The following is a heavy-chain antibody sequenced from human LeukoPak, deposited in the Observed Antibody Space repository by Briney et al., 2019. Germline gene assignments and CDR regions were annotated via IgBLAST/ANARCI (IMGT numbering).Heavy chain of an antibody. CDR3: ARNGDDYYYYYYMDV. V-gene: IGHV1-18*01. CDR1: GYTFTSYG. Sequence: ASVKVSCKASGYTFTSYGVSWVRQAPGRGREWMGWISAYNGNTNYAQKLQGRVTMTTDTSTSTAYMELRSLRSDDTAVYYCARNGDDYYYYYYMDVWGKGTTVTVS. J-gene: IGHJ6*03. D-gene: IGHD3-10*01. CDR2: ISAYNGNT.